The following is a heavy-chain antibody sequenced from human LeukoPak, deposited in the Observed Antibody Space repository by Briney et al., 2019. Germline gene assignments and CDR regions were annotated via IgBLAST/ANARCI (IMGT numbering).Heavy chain of an antibody. CDR1: GASISPYY. V-gene: IGHV4-59*08. J-gene: IGHJ4*02. Sequence: SETLSLTCTVSGASISPYYWSWIRQPPGKGLEWIWHRYQSGSTSYNPSLRSRVTISLDTSKNQFSLNLTSVTAADTAVYYCARGFTLLDYWGQGTLVIVSS. D-gene: IGHD1-26*01. CDR2: RYQSGST. CDR3: ARGFTLLDY.